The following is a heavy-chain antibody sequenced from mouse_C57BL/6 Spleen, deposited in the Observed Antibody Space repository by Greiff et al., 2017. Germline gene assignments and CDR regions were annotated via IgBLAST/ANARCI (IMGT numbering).Heavy chain of an antibody. J-gene: IGHJ3*01. Sequence: QVQLKESGAELVKPGASVKISCKASGYAFSSYWMNWVKQRPGKGLEWIGQIYPGDGDTNYNGKFKGKATLTADQSSSTAYMQLSSLTSEDSAVYVCARKWDYDYGGFAYGGQGTLVTVSA. CDR1: GYAFSSYW. CDR3: ARKWDYDYGGFAY. CDR2: IYPGDGDT. D-gene: IGHD2-4*01. V-gene: IGHV1-80*01.